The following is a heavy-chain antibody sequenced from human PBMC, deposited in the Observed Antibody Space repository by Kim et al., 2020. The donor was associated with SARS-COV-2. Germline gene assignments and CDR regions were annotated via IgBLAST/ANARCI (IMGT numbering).Heavy chain of an antibody. D-gene: IGHD5-12*01. V-gene: IGHV3-15*01. J-gene: IGHJ4*02. Sequence: YAAPVKGRFTISRDDSKNTLYLQMNSLKTEDTAVYYCTTGGYSGYDWTDYWGQGTLVTVSS. CDR3: TTGGYSGYDWTDY.